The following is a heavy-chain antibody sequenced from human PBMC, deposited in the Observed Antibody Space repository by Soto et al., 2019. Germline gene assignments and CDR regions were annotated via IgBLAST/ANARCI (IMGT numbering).Heavy chain of an antibody. V-gene: IGHV3-66*01. CDR2: IYSAGNT. CDR1: GFTVSSNY. D-gene: IGHD1-26*01. CDR3: ARDFVVGGPTINYYYGMDV. J-gene: IGHJ6*02. Sequence: GGALRLSCAASGFTVSSNYISWVRQAPGKGLEWISIIYSAGNTYYADSVKGRFTISRDNSKNTLYLQMNSLGAEDTAVYYCARDFVVGGPTINYYYGMDVWGQGTTVTVSS.